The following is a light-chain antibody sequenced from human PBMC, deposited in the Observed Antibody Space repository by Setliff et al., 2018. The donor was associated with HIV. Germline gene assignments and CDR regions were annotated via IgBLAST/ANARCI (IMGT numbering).Light chain of an antibody. Sequence: QSALAQPASVSGFPGQSITISCTGSSSDVGSYNYVSWYQQHPGKAPKLVISDVSKRPSGVSNRFSGSKSGNTASLTISGLQAEDEADYYCSSYTSSSPPYVFGTGTKVTVL. CDR2: DVS. CDR3: SSYTSSSPPYV. CDR1: SSDVGSYNY. V-gene: IGLV2-14*03. J-gene: IGLJ1*01.